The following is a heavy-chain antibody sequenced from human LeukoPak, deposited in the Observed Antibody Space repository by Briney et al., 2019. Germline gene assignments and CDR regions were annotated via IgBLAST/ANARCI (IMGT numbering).Heavy chain of an antibody. CDR3: AKSPYSSGWYGYFDY. V-gene: IGHV3-30*02. CDR2: IRYDGSNK. J-gene: IGHJ4*02. D-gene: IGHD6-19*01. CDR1: GFTFSSYG. Sequence: GGSLRLSCAASGFTFSSYGMHWLRQAPGKGLEWVAFIRYDGSNKYYADSVKGRFTISRDNSKNTLYLQMNSLRAEDTAVYYCAKSPYSSGWYGYFDYWGQGTLVTVSS.